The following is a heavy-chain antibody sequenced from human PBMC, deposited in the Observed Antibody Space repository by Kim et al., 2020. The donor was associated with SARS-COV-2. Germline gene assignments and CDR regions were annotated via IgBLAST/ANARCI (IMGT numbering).Heavy chain of an antibody. CDR3: AKDIGADTPSDY. CDR1: GFTFSSYG. D-gene: IGHD5-18*01. V-gene: IGHV3-30*18. Sequence: GGSLRLSCAASGFTFSSYGMHWVRQAPGKGLEWVAVISYDGSNKYYADSVKGRFTISRDNSQNTLYLQMNSLRAEDTAVYYCAKDIGADTPSDYWGQGTLVTVSS. J-gene: IGHJ4*02. CDR2: ISYDGSNK.